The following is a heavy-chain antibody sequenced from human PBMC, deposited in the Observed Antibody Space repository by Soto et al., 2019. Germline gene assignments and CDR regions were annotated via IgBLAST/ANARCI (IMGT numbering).Heavy chain of an antibody. CDR2: IVVGSGHT. V-gene: IGHV1-58*02. CDR1: GFTFTSCA. J-gene: IGHJ4*02. CDR3: AADSRYCSGGNCEDY. D-gene: IGHD2-15*01. Sequence: QMQLVQSGPEVKKPGTSVKVSCKASGFTFTSCAMQWVRQARGQRLEWIGWIVVGSGHTNYAQKFQERVTITRDMSTSTAYMELSSLRSEDTAVYYCAADSRYCSGGNCEDYWGQGTLVTVSS.